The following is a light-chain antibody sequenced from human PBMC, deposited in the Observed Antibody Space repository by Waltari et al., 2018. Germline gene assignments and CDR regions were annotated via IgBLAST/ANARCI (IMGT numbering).Light chain of an antibody. V-gene: IGKV1-39*01. J-gene: IGKJ4*01. CDR1: QSISSY. CDR2: DTS. Sequence: DIQMTQSPSSLSASVGDRVTITCRASQSISSYLSWYQRKPGKAPKLLIYDTSTLKSGVPSRFSGSGSGTDFTLTISSLQPEDFATYWCQQSYSSFSFGGGTKVEIK. CDR3: QQSYSSFS.